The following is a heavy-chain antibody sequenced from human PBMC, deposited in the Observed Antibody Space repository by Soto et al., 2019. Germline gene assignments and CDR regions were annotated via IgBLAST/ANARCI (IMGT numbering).Heavy chain of an antibody. CDR1: GGSISSSGYY. D-gene: IGHD3-3*01. CDR3: ARQAKGDFWSGYYIRRDAFDI. V-gene: IGHV4-31*03. Sequence: SETLSLTCTVSGGSISSSGYYWTWIRQHPGRGLEWIGYIYYSGRTYYNPSLKSRVTISVDTSKDQFSLKLSSVTAADTAVYYCARQAKGDFWSGYYIRRDAFDIWGQGTMVTVSS. J-gene: IGHJ3*02. CDR2: IYYSGRT.